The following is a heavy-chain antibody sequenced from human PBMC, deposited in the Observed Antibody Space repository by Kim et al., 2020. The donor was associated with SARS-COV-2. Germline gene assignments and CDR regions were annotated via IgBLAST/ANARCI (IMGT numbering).Heavy chain of an antibody. CDR2: IYTSGST. CDR1: GGSISSGSYY. Sequence: SETLSLTCTVSGGSISSGSYYWSWIRQPAGKGLEWIGRIYTSGSTNYNPSLKSRVTISVDTSKNQFSLKLSSVTAADTAVYYCARDGGELVRSFDYWGQGTLVTVSS. J-gene: IGHJ4*02. CDR3: ARDGGELVRSFDY. V-gene: IGHV4-61*02. D-gene: IGHD6-13*01.